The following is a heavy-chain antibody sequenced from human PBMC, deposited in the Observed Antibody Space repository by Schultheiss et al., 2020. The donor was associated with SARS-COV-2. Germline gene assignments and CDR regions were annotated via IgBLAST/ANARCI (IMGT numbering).Heavy chain of an antibody. J-gene: IGHJ6*03. V-gene: IGHV1-8*02. CDR2: MNPNSGNT. D-gene: IGHD3-3*01. CDR3: ARDGKGEWLSLDYYYMDG. CDR1: GYTFTSYG. Sequence: ASVKVSCKASGYTFTSYGISWVRQAPGQGLEWMGWMNPNSGNTGYAQKFQGRVTMTRNTSISTAYMELSSLRAEDTAVYYCARDGKGEWLSLDYYYMDGCGEGTTVTVSS.